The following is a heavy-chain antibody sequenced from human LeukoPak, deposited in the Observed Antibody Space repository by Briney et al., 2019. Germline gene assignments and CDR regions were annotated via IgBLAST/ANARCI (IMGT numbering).Heavy chain of an antibody. J-gene: IGHJ4*02. CDR1: GFSVSSNY. Sequence: GGSLRLSCAASGFSVSSNYMSWVRQAPGKGLEWVSVIYSDGNTYYADSVKGRFTISRDNSENTLYLQMNSLRPEDTAVYYCARDPGYSYGYDYWGQGTLVTVSS. D-gene: IGHD5-18*01. V-gene: IGHV3-53*01. CDR2: IYSDGNT. CDR3: ARDPGYSYGYDY.